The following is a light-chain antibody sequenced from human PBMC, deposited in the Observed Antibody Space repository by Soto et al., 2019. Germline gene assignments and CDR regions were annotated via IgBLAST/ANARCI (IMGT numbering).Light chain of an antibody. V-gene: IGKV3-20*01. CDR1: QSIDNNY. CDR2: GAS. CDR3: QQYSRAPLT. J-gene: IGKJ1*01. Sequence: EIVLPHSPGTLSLSPGERATLSCRASQSIDNNYLAWYQQKPGQAPRLVIYGASTRATDIPDRFSASGSGTDFTLTISRLEPEDFAVYYCQQYSRAPLTFGQGTNVDIK.